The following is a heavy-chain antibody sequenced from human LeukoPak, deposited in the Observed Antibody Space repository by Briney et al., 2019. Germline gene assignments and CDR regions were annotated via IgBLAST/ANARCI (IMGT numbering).Heavy chain of an antibody. D-gene: IGHD1-1*01. J-gene: IGHJ4*02. CDR1: GASISSSSYY. Sequence: PSETLSLTCTVSGASISSSSYYWGYFRQPPGKGLEWIGSVYYNGNTYYNPSLKRRATIYADTSKNQFSLKLTSVTAADTAVYYCARLWRAAIDYGGQGTLVTVSS. CDR3: ARLWRAAIDY. CDR2: VYYNGNT. V-gene: IGHV4-39*01.